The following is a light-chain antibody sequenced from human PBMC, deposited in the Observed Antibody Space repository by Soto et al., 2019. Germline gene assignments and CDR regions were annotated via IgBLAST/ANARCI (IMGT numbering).Light chain of an antibody. CDR2: DVS. Sequence: QSALTQPASVSGSPGQSITISCTGTSSDVGGYNYVSWYQQHPGKAPKLMIYDVSNRPSGVSNRFSGSKSGNTASLTISGLQPEDEADYYCSSYTSSSTIVVFGGGTQLTVL. CDR1: SSDVGGYNY. CDR3: SSYTSSSTIVV. J-gene: IGLJ2*01. V-gene: IGLV2-14*01.